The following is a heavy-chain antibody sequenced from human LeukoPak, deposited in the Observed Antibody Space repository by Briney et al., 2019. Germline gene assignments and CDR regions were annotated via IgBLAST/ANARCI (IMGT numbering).Heavy chain of an antibody. J-gene: IGHJ4*02. V-gene: IGHV3-66*01. CDR2: IYTGGGT. Sequence: PGGSLRLSCAASGFIVSSNYMSWVRQATGKGLEWVSVIYTGGGTYYAGSVKGRFTISRDNSKNTLYLQMNSLRAEDTAVYYCARVRSGEYFDYWGQGTLVTVSA. CDR1: GFIVSSNY. D-gene: IGHD6-25*01. CDR3: ARVRSGEYFDY.